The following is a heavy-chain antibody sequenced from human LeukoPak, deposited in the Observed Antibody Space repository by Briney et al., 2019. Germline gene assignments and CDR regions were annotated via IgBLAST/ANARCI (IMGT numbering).Heavy chain of an antibody. J-gene: IGHJ4*02. Sequence: QSGGSLRLSCAASGFTFSSYGMSWVRQAPGKGLECVSAISGSGGSTYYADSVKGRFTIARDNSKNTLYLQMNSLRAEDTAVYYCANLPGYYDSSGYYVANDYWGQGTLVTVSS. V-gene: IGHV3-23*01. CDR2: ISGSGGST. CDR1: GFTFSSYG. CDR3: ANLPGYYDSSGYYVANDY. D-gene: IGHD3-22*01.